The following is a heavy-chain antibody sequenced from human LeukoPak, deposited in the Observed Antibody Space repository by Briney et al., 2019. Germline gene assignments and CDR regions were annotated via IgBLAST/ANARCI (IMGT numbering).Heavy chain of an antibody. CDR3: ARTPFIAVAGTGGWFDP. J-gene: IGHJ5*02. V-gene: IGHV5-51*01. CDR2: IYPGDSDT. CDR1: GYSFTSYW. D-gene: IGHD6-19*01. Sequence: GESLKISCKGSGYSFTSYWIGWVRQMPGKGLEWMVIIYPGDSDTRYSPSFQGQVTISADKSISTAYLQWSSLKASDTAMYYCARTPFIAVAGTGGWFDPWGQGTLVTVSS.